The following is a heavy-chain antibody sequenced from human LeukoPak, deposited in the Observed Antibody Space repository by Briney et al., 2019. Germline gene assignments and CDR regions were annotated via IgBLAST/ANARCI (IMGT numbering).Heavy chain of an antibody. J-gene: IGHJ3*02. CDR1: GFTFSSYW. D-gene: IGHD6-13*01. Sequence: GGSLRLSCAASGFTFSSYWMHWVRQAPGKGLVWVSRINSDGSSTSCADSVKGRFTISRDNAKNTLYLQMNSLRAEDTAVYYCARGSSPPGAFDIWGQGTMVTVSS. CDR3: ARGSSPPGAFDI. CDR2: INSDGSST. V-gene: IGHV3-74*01.